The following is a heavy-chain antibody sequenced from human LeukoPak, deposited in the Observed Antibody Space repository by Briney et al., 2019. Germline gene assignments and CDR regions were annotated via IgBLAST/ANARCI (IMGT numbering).Heavy chain of an antibody. D-gene: IGHD4-17*01. CDR3: ARDRGVTTAGWYYYYGMDV. CDR2: IYSSGST. CDR1: GGSISSYY. J-gene: IGHJ6*02. V-gene: IGHV4-59*01. Sequence: SETLSLTCRVSGGSISSYYWSWIRQPPGKGLEWVGYIYSSGSTNYNPSLKSRVTISADTSKNQFSLTLSSVTAADTAVYYCARDRGVTTAGWYYYYGMDVWGHGTTVTVSS.